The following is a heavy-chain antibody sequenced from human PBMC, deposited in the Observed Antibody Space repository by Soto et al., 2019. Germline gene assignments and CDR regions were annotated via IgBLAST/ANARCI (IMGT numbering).Heavy chain of an antibody. CDR2: ISGSGGST. J-gene: IGHJ5*02. V-gene: IGHV3-23*01. Sequence: PGGSLRLSCAASGFTFSSYAMSWVRQAPGKGLEWVSAISGSGGSTYYADSVKGRFTISRDNSKNTLYLQMNSLRAEDTAVYYCAKEGPVDIVVVVAAINWFGPWAQGTLVTVSS. CDR1: GFTFSSYA. CDR3: AKEGPVDIVVVVAAINWFGP. D-gene: IGHD2-15*01.